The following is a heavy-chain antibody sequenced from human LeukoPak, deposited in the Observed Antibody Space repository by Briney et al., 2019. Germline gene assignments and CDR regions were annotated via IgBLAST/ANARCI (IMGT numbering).Heavy chain of an antibody. D-gene: IGHD3-22*01. CDR3: ARGHYYDSSGYYYGRSDAFDI. Sequence: SETLSLTCTVSGGSLNTYYWSWIRQSPRGGLEWIGCIHYTGTTNYNPSLKTRVAISIDTSKNHFSLSLSSVTAADTAVYYCARGHYYDSSGYYYGRSDAFDIWGQGTMVTVSS. CDR2: IHYTGTT. CDR1: GGSLNTYY. J-gene: IGHJ3*02. V-gene: IGHV4-59*12.